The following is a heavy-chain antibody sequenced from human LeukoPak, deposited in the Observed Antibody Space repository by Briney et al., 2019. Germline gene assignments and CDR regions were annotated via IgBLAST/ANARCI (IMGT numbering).Heavy chain of an antibody. CDR3: ATTEPYDSSGYYYAYFQH. D-gene: IGHD3-22*01. V-gene: IGHV3-64*01. CDR1: GFTFSSYA. J-gene: IGHJ1*01. Sequence: GGSLRLSCAASGFTFSSYAMHWVRQAPGKGLEYVSAISSNGGSTYYANSVKGRFTISRDNSKSTLYLQVGSLRAEDMAVYYCATTEPYDSSGYYYAYFQHWGQGTLVTVSS. CDR2: ISSNGGST.